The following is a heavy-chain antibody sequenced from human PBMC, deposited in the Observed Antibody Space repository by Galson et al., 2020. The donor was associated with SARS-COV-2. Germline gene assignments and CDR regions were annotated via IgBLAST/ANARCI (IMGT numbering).Heavy chain of an antibody. V-gene: IGHV3-30*18. CDR2: ISYDGSNK. J-gene: IGHJ4*02. Sequence: GESLKISCAASGFTFSSYGMHWVRQAPGKGLEWVAVISYDGSNKYYADSVKGRYTISRDNSKNTLYLQMNSLRAEDTAVYYCAKDHGYSGYDYPHYWGQGTLVTVSS. D-gene: IGHD5-12*01. CDR3: AKDHGYSGYDYPHY. CDR1: GFTFSSYG.